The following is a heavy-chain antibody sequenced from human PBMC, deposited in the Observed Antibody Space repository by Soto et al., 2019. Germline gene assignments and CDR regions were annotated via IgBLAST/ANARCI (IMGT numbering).Heavy chain of an antibody. CDR2: IWYDGSNK. J-gene: IGHJ3*02. D-gene: IGHD6-13*01. CDR1: GFTLSSYG. V-gene: IGHV3-33*01. CDR3: AIYSSSWPDGAFDI. Sequence: PGGSLRLSCGAAGFTLSSYGMHWVRQAPGKGLEWVAVIWYDGSNKYYADSVKGRFTISRDNSKNTLYLQMNSLRAEDTAVYYCAIYSSSWPDGAFDIWGQGTMVTVSS.